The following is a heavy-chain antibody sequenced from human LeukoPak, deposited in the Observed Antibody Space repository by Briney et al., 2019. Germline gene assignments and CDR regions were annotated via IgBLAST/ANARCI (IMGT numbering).Heavy chain of an antibody. CDR3: ARSRGRPTD. J-gene: IGHJ4*02. CDR2: INHSGST. CDR1: GGSFSGYY. D-gene: IGHD1-1*01. V-gene: IGHV4-34*01. Sequence: SETLSLTCAVYGGSFSGYYWSWIRRPPGKGLEWIGEINHSGSTNYNPSLKSRVTISVDTSKNQFSLKLSSVTAADTAVYYCARSRGRPTDWGQGTLVTVSS.